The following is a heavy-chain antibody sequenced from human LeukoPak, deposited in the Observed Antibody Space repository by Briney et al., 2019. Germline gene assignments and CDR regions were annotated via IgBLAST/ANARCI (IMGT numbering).Heavy chain of an antibody. V-gene: IGHV1-8*01. D-gene: IGHD6-13*01. CDR3: ARAPWAAAGIMPES. CDR2: MNPNSGNT. CDR1: GYTFTSYD. J-gene: IGHJ5*02. Sequence: ASVKVSCKASGYTFTSYDINWVRQAAGQGLEWMGWMNPNSGNTGYAQKFQGRVTMTRNTSISTAYMELGSLRSEDTAVYYCARAPWAAAGIMPESWGQGTLVTVSP.